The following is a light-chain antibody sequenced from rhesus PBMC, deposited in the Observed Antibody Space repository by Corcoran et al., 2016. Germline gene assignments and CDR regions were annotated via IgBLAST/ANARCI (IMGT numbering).Light chain of an antibody. Sequence: DIVMTQSPDSLAVSLGERVTINCKSSQSLLYSPNNKNYLAWYQQKPGQAPKLLIYGASTRESGAPNRCRGGGSGTDFTYTISGQQAEDVAVDYCQRYYSSPYSFGQGTKVEIK. J-gene: IGKJ2*01. CDR3: QRYYSSPYS. CDR1: QSLLYSPNNKNY. CDR2: GAS. V-gene: IGKV4-1*01.